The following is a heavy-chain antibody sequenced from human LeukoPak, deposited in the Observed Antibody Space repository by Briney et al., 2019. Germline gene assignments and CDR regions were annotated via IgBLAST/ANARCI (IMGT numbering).Heavy chain of an antibody. J-gene: IGHJ4*02. CDR1: DFTFSNYS. CDR2: ISSSSSYI. D-gene: IGHD1-26*01. V-gene: IGHV3-21*06. CDR3: ARGSEWELLSCDY. Sequence: GGSLRLSCAASDFTFSNYSMNWVRQAPGKGLEWVSSISSSSSYIYYADSVKGRFTISRDNAKNSLYLQMNSLRAEDTAVYYCARGSEWELLSCDYWGQGTLVTVSS.